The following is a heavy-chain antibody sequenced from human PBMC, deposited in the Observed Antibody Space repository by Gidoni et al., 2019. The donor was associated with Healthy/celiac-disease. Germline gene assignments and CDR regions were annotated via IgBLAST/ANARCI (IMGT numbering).Heavy chain of an antibody. CDR1: GFTFGDYA. Sequence: EVQLVESGGGLVQPGRSLRLSCTASGFTFGDYAMSWFRQAPGKGLEWVGFIRSKAYGGTTEYAASVKGRFTISRDDSKSIAYLQMNSLKTEDTAVYYCTTGRVTMVRGVMNDYWGQGTLVTVSS. J-gene: IGHJ4*02. D-gene: IGHD3-10*01. CDR2: IRSKAYGGTT. CDR3: TTGRVTMVRGVMNDY. V-gene: IGHV3-49*03.